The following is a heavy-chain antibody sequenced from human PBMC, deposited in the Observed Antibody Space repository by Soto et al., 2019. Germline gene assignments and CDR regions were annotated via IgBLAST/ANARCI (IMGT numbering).Heavy chain of an antibody. V-gene: IGHV3-30-3*01. CDR2: ISYDGSNK. CDR1: GFTFSSYA. J-gene: IGHJ6*04. Sequence: PGGSLRLSCAASGFTFSSYAMHWVRQAPGKGLEWVAVISYDGSNKYYADSVKGRFTISRDNSKNTLYLQMNSLRAEDTAVYYCARSEWFDHMDVWGKGTTVTVSS. D-gene: IGHD3-10*01. CDR3: ARSEWFDHMDV.